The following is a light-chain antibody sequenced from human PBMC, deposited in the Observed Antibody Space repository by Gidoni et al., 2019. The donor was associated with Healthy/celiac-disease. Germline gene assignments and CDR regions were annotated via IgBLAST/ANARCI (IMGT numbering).Light chain of an antibody. Sequence: SVLTQPPSVSGAPGQRVTISCSGRSSNIGAGYDVHWYQQLPGTDPTLLIYGNQNRPSGVPDRFSGSKSATSASLAITGLQAEDEAVYHCQSYDSTLSGSVFGGGTKLTVL. V-gene: IGLV1-40*01. J-gene: IGLJ3*02. CDR2: GNQ. CDR3: QSYDSTLSGSV. CDR1: SSNIGAGYD.